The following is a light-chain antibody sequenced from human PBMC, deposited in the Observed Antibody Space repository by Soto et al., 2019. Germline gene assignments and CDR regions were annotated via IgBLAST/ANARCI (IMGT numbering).Light chain of an antibody. V-gene: IGLV2-14*01. CDR2: DVS. CDR1: SGDIGRYNY. CDR3: SSYTTSNTLV. J-gene: IGLJ2*01. Sequence: QSALTQPASVSGSPGQSITISCTGTSGDIGRYNYVSWYQQHPGKAPKLMIYDVSDRPSGVSTRFSGSKSGNTASLTISGLRSEDEADYYCSSYTTSNTLVFGGGTKLTVL.